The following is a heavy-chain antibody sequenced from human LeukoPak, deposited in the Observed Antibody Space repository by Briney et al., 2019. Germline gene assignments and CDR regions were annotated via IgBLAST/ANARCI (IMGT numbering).Heavy chain of an antibody. CDR1: GYTLTGYY. CDR2: INPNSGGT. Sequence: GASVKVSCKASGYTLTGYYMHWVRQAPGQGLEWMGWINPNSGGTNYAQKFQGRVTITRDTSISTAYMELSRLRWDDTAVYYCARDSILTGYYTGDYYYYMDVWGKGTTVTVSS. CDR3: ARDSILTGYYTGDYYYYMDV. J-gene: IGHJ6*03. V-gene: IGHV1-2*02. D-gene: IGHD3-9*01.